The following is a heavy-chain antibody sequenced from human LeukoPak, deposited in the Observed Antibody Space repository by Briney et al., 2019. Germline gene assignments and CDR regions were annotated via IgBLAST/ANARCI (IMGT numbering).Heavy chain of an antibody. J-gene: IGHJ4*02. CDR3: ARVGHYFYGSGSFLGGLDY. V-gene: IGHV4-30-2*01. CDR2: IYHSGST. CDR1: GDSISSGDYS. D-gene: IGHD3-10*01. Sequence: KPSETLSLTCTVSGDSISSGDYSWNWIRQPPGNGLEWIGYIYHSGSTYYSPSLESRVTMSVDRSKNQFSLKLSSVTAADTAVYYCARVGHYFYGSGSFLGGLDYWGQGSLVTVSS.